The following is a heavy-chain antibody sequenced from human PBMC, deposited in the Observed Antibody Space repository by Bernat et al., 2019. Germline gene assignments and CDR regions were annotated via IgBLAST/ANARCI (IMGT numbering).Heavy chain of an antibody. CDR2: INPNSGGT. D-gene: IGHD6-13*01. V-gene: IGHV1-2*04. J-gene: IGHJ4*02. CDR1: GYTFSGYY. Sequence: QVQLVQSGAEVKKPGASVKVSCKASGYTFSGYYMHWVRQAPAQGLEWMGWINPNSGGTNYAQKFQGWVTMTRDTSISTAYMELSRLRSDDTAVYYGARGGGIAAADTEFDYWGQGTLVTVSS. CDR3: ARGGGIAAADTEFDY.